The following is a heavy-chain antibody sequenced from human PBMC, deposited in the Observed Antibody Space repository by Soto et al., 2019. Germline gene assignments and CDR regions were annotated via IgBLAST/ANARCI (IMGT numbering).Heavy chain of an antibody. J-gene: IGHJ6*02. Sequence: ASVKVSCKASGHTFTSYAMHWVRQAPGQRLEWMGWINAGNGNTKYSQKFQGRVTITRDTSASTAYMELSSLKASDTAMYYCAXLLGGGSYGYYYYGMDVWGQGTTVTVSS. D-gene: IGHD1-26*01. V-gene: IGHV1-3*01. CDR2: INAGNGNT. CDR1: GHTFTSYA. CDR3: AXLLGGGSYGYYYYGMDV.